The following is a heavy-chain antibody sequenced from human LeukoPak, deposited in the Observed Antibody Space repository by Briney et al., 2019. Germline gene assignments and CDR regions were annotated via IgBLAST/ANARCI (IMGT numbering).Heavy chain of an antibody. CDR1: GFSLSSNW. V-gene: IGHV3-7*01. D-gene: IGHD5-12*01. J-gene: IGHJ4*02. Sequence: PGASLRFSCGASGFSLSSNWMTWVRQAPGRWLEWVASIKQDGSVKYYVDSVKGRFTISRDNARNSLSLQMNSLGVEDTAVYFCARWGQTSGYYYVDNWGQGTLVTVSS. CDR3: ARWGQTSGYYYVDN. CDR2: IKQDGSVK.